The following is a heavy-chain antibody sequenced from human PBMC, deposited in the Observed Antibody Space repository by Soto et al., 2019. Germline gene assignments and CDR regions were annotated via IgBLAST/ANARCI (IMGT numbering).Heavy chain of an antibody. CDR2: ISAYNGNT. V-gene: IGHV1-18*01. CDR3: AIFTDFWSGYFVVPRYYFDY. CDR1: GYTFTSYG. J-gene: IGHJ4*02. Sequence: ASVKVSCKASGYTFTSYGISWVRQAPGQGLEWMGWISAYNGNTNYAQKLQGRVTMTTDTSTSTAYMELRSLRSDDTAVYYCAIFTDFWSGYFVVPRYYFDYWGQGTLVTVSS. D-gene: IGHD3-3*01.